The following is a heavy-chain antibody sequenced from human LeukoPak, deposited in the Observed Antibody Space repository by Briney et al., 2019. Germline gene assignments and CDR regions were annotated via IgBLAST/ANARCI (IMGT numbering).Heavy chain of an antibody. J-gene: IGHJ4*02. CDR1: GFTFSSYG. V-gene: IGHV3-33*06. Sequence: PGGSLRLSCAASGFTFSSYGMHWVRQAPGTRLEWVAVIWYDGSNKYYADSVKGRFTTSRDNSKNTLYLQMNSLRAEDTAVYYCAKSDRGAGFDYWGQGTLVTVSS. D-gene: IGHD1-26*01. CDR3: AKSDRGAGFDY. CDR2: IWYDGSNK.